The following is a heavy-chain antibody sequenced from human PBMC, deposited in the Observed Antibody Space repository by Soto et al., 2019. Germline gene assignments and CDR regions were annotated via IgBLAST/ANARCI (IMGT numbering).Heavy chain of an antibody. V-gene: IGHV4-59*12. D-gene: IGHD3-22*01. CDR2: IYYSGST. J-gene: IGHJ4*02. Sequence: SETLSLTCTVSGGSISSYYWSWIRQPPGKGLEWIGYIYYSGSTNYNPSLKSRVTVSVDTSKNQFSLKLSSVTAADTAVYYCAREYYYDSSVSDYWGQGTLVTVSS. CDR3: AREYYYDSSVSDY. CDR1: GGSISSYY.